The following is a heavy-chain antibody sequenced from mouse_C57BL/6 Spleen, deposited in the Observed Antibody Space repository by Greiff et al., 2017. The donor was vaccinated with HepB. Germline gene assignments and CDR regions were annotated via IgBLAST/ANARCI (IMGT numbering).Heavy chain of an antibody. J-gene: IGHJ2*01. CDR3: ARDHGLLRGDY. D-gene: IGHD1-1*01. CDR2: ISDGGSYT. V-gene: IGHV5-4*01. CDR1: GFTFSSYA. Sequence: EVKLMESGGGLVKPGGSLKLSCAASGFTFSSYAMSWVRQTPEKRLEWVATISDGGSYTYYPDNVKGRFTISRDNAKNNLYLQMSHLKSEDTAMYYCARDHGLLRGDYWGQGTTLTVSS.